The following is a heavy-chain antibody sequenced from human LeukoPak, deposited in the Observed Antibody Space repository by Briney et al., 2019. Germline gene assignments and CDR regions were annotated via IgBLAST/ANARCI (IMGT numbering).Heavy chain of an antibody. CDR3: ARVIRGYFDY. CDR2: INHSGST. J-gene: IGHJ4*02. CDR1: GGPFSGYY. D-gene: IGHD2/OR15-2a*01. V-gene: IGHV4-34*01. Sequence: PSETLSLTCTVYGGPFSGYYWSWIRQPPGKGLEWIGEINHSGSTNYNSSLKSRVTISVDTSKNQFSLKLSSVTAADTAVYYCARVIRGYFDYWGQGTLVTVSS.